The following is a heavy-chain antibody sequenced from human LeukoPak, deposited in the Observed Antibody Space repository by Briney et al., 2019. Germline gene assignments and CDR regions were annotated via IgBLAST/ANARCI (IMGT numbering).Heavy chain of an antibody. CDR2: ISAYNGNT. Sequence: ASVKVSCKASGYTFTGYYMHWVRQAPGQGLEWMGWISAYNGNTNYAQKLQGRVTMTTDTSTSTAYMELRSLRSDDTAVYYCASGPWGGDHQPFQRYYYGMDVWGQGTTVTVSS. CDR1: GYTFTGYY. V-gene: IGHV1-18*04. J-gene: IGHJ6*02. D-gene: IGHD3-16*02. CDR3: ASGPWGGDHQPFQRYYYGMDV.